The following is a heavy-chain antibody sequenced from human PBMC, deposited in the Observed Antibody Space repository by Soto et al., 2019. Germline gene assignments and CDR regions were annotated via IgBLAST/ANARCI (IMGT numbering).Heavy chain of an antibody. D-gene: IGHD3-22*01. CDR2: ISGSGGST. V-gene: IGHV3-23*01. CDR3: AKDPAFSGYYGSSGIDY. CDR1: GFTFSSYA. Sequence: PGGSLRLSCAASGFTFSSYAMSWVRQAPGKGLEWVSAISGSGGSTYYADSVKGRFTISRDNSKNTLYLQMNSLRAEDTAVYYCAKDPAFSGYYGSSGIDYWGQGTLVTVYS. J-gene: IGHJ4*02.